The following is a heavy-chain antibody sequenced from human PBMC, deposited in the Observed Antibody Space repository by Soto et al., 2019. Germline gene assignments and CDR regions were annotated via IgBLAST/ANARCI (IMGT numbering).Heavy chain of an antibody. V-gene: IGHV1-18*01. CDR1: GYTFTSYG. Sequence: QVQLVQSGAEVKKPGASVKVSCKASGYTFTSYGIRWVRQAPGQGLEWMGWISAYHGKPKYAQKLQGRVTIPTDTSASTADMELRSLRSNDTAVDYCAREPTHFDYWGQGTLVSVSS. J-gene: IGHJ4*02. CDR2: ISAYHGKP. CDR3: AREPTHFDY.